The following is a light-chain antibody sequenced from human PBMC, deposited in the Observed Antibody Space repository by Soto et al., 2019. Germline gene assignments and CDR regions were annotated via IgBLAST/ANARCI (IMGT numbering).Light chain of an antibody. CDR1: SSDVGSYNR. V-gene: IGLV2-18*03. CDR3: SSYTSSSTHYV. J-gene: IGLJ1*01. CDR2: EVS. Sequence: QSALTQPPSVSGSPGQSVTISCTGTSSDVGSYNRVSWYQQPPGTAPKLMIYEVSNRPSGVPDRFSGSKSGNTASLTTSGLQAEDEADYYCSSYTSSSTHYVFGTGTKVTVL.